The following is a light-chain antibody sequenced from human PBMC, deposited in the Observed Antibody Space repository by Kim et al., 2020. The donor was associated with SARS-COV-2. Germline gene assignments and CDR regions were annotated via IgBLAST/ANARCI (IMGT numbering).Light chain of an antibody. V-gene: IGLV3-19*01. CDR3: QSRDSGGNVV. Sequence: SSELTQDPAVSVALGQTVRITCQGDSLRSYYATWYQQKPRQAPVLVIYGRNNRPSGIPDRFSGSASGNTASLTISGAQVEDEADFYCQSRDSGGNVVFGGGTKLTVL. CDR2: GRN. CDR1: SLRSYY. J-gene: IGLJ2*01.